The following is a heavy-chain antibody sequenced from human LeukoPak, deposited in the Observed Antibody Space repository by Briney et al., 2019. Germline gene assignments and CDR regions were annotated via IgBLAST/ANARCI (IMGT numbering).Heavy chain of an antibody. V-gene: IGHV3-7*01. CDR1: GFTFSGYW. CDR3: ARRRTVDV. CDR2: IKEDGSEK. Sequence: GGSLRLSCAASGFTFSGYWMTWVRQAPGKGLVWVANIKEDGSEKYYVDSVKGRFTISRYNAKNSLFLQMNSLRAEDTAVYYCARRRTVDVWGQGTTVTVSS. J-gene: IGHJ6*02.